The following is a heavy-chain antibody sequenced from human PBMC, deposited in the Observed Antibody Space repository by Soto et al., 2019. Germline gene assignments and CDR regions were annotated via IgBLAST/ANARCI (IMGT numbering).Heavy chain of an antibody. V-gene: IGHV4-59*08. D-gene: IGHD2-21*02. CDR3: ARCGGDCWDFDY. J-gene: IGHJ4*02. CDR2: IYYSGST. Sequence: PSETLSLTCTVSGGSISSYYWSWIRQPPGKGLKWIGYIYYSGSTNYNPSLKSRVTISVDTSKNQFSLKLSSVTAADTAVYYCARCGGDCWDFDYWGQGTLVTVSS. CDR1: GGSISSYY.